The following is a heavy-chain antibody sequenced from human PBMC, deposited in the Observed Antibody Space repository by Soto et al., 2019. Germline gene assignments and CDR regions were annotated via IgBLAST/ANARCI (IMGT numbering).Heavy chain of an antibody. CDR1: GYSFTSYW. J-gene: IGHJ4*02. V-gene: IGHV5-51*01. D-gene: IGHD3-10*01. CDR3: ARFRGSYQSGL. Sequence: GASLKISCKGSGYSFTSYWIGWVRQMPGKGLEWMGIIYPGDSDTRYSPSFQGRVSMTRDTSIDTAYMELSSLRADDTAVYYCARFRGSYQSGLWGQGTLVTVSS. CDR2: IYPGDSDT.